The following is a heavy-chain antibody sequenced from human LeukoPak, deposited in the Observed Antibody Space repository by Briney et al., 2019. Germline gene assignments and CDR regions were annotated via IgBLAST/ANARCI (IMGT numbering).Heavy chain of an antibody. D-gene: IGHD2/OR15-2a*01. CDR2: IYYSGST. CDR1: VGSLSIGAYY. Sequence: PSETLSLTCTLSVGSLSIGAYYCNWIRQHPGKGLEWIGYIYYSGSTYYNPSLKSRVTMSVDTSKNQFSLKLSSVPAADTAVYYCARDVIEDWSDPWRQGTLVTVSS. CDR3: ARDVIEDWSDP. J-gene: IGHJ5*02. V-gene: IGHV4-31*03.